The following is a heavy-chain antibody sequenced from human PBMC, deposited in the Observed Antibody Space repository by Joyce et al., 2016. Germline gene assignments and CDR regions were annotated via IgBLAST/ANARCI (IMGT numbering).Heavy chain of an antibody. CDR1: GFTFSSYG. CDR3: AKADYGDKIDAFDI. CDR2: ISSSSSTI. Sequence: EVQLVESGGGLVQPGGSLRPSCAASGFTFSSYGMTWVRQAPGKGMEWVSYISSSSSTIYYADSVKGRFTISRDNAKNSLYLQMNSLRAEDTSVYYCAKADYGDKIDAFDIWGQGTMVTVSS. D-gene: IGHD4-17*01. J-gene: IGHJ3*02. V-gene: IGHV3-48*01.